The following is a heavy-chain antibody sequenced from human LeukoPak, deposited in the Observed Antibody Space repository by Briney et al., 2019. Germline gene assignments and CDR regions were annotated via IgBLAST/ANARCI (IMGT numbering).Heavy chain of an antibody. J-gene: IGHJ3*02. CDR2: ISSSSSYI. D-gene: IGHD1-26*01. Sequence: GGSLRLSCAASGFTFSSYSMNWVRQAPGKGLEWVSSISSSSSYIYYADSVKGRFTISRDNAKNSLYLQMNSLRAEDTAVYYCVRVGWELLHRDAFDIWGQGTMVTVSS. CDR3: VRVGWELLHRDAFDI. V-gene: IGHV3-21*01. CDR1: GFTFSSYS.